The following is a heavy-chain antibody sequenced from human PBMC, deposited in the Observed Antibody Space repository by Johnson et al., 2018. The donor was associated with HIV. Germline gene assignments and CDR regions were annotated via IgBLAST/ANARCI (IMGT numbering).Heavy chain of an antibody. V-gene: IGHV3-30*02. CDR1: GFSFSNTW. D-gene: IGHD3-3*01. CDR3: ARGPILEWLSGDGFDM. Sequence: QVQLVESGGGLVQPGGSLRLSCAASGFSFSNTWMSWVRQAPGKGLEWVAFIRYDGSNKYYADSVKGRFTISRDNSKNTLHLQMNSLRVEDTAMYYCARGPILEWLSGDGFDMWGQGTMVTVSS. J-gene: IGHJ3*02. CDR2: IRYDGSNK.